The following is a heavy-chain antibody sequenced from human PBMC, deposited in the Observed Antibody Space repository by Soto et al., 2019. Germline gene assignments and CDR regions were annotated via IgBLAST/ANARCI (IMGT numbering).Heavy chain of an antibody. D-gene: IGHD3-3*01. CDR3: ARAEYYDFWSGYSAPDY. V-gene: IGHV1-3*01. CDR1: GYTFTSYA. CDR2: INAGNGNT. Sequence: ASVKVSCKASGYTFTSYAMHWVRQAPGQRLEWMGWINAGNGNTKYSQKFQGRVTITRDTSASTVYMELSSLRSEDTAVYYCARAEYYDFWSGYSAPDYWGQGTLVTVSS. J-gene: IGHJ4*02.